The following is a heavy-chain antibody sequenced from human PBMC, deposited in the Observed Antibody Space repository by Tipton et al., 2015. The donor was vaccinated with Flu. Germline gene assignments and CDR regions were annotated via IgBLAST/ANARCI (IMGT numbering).Heavy chain of an antibody. J-gene: IGHJ4*02. V-gene: IGHV4-4*07. CDR3: ASGNFYDSSGYFAF. CDR1: GGSINRYY. CDR2: THTNGNT. D-gene: IGHD3-22*01. Sequence: TLSPTCNVSGGSINRYYWSWIRQSVGKGPEWIGRTHTNGNTNYNSSFGSRLTMSVDTSKSQFSMTLTSVTVADTAVYYCASGNFYDSSGYFAFWGQGILVTVSP.